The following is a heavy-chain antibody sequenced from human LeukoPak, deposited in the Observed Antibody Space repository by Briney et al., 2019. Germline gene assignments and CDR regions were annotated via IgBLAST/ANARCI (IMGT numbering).Heavy chain of an antibody. CDR2: ISADNANT. J-gene: IGHJ4*02. CDR1: GYTFSTYG. V-gene: IGHV1-18*01. Sequence: ASVKVSCKASGYTFSTYGITWVRQAPGQGLEWMGWISADNANTNYAQKVQGRVTMTTDTSTSTAYMELRSLRSDDTAVVYCARDTLWEWGQGTLVTVSS. CDR3: ARDTLWE. D-gene: IGHD1-26*01.